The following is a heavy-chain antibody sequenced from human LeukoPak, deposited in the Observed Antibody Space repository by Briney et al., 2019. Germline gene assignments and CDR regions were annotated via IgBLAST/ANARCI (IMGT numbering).Heavy chain of an antibody. Sequence: PSETLSLTCTVSGASISSYYWSWIRQSPGKGLEWIGYIYYSGSTNYSPSLKSRVTISVDTSKNQFSLKLSSVTAADTAVYYCARQKSGMDVWGQGTTVTVSS. CDR2: IYYSGST. V-gene: IGHV4-59*08. CDR3: ARQKSGMDV. J-gene: IGHJ6*02. CDR1: GASISSYY.